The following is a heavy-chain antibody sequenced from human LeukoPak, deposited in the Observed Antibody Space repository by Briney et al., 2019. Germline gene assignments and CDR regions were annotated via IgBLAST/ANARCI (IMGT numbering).Heavy chain of an antibody. CDR1: GFTVSSNY. CDR2: IYSGGST. J-gene: IGHJ4*02. D-gene: IGHD5-24*01. Sequence: GGSLRLSCAASGFTVSSNYMSWVRQAPGKGLEWVSVIYSGGSTYYADSVKGRFTISRDNSKNTLYLQMNSLRAEDTAVYYCARDRDGYNPHYFDYWGQGTLVTVSS. CDR3: ARDRDGYNPHYFDY. V-gene: IGHV3-66*01.